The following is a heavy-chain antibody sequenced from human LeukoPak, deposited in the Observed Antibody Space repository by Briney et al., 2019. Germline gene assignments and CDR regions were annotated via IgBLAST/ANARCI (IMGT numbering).Heavy chain of an antibody. D-gene: IGHD3-10*01. V-gene: IGHV3-30*02. J-gene: IGHJ4*02. Sequence: PGGSLRLSCTASGFTFSAYGMHWVRQAPGKGLEWVAFIRYEASNKYYADSVKGRFTISRDNSKNTMYLQMNSLRAEDTAVYYCAKVYYYGSGSYGPFDYWGQGTLVTVSS. CDR1: GFTFSAYG. CDR2: IRYEASNK. CDR3: AKVYYYGSGSYGPFDY.